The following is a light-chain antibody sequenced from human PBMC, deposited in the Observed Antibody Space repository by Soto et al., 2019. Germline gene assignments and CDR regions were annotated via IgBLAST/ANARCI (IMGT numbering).Light chain of an antibody. J-gene: IGLJ2*01. V-gene: IGLV1-51*01. CDR3: GTWDSSLSAVV. CDR1: RSNIGNNY. Sequence: QSVLTQPPSVSAAPGQKVTISGSGSRSNIGNNYVSWYQQLPGTAPNLLIYDNNKRPSGIPDRFSGSKSGTSATLGITGLQTGDEADYYCGTWDSSLSAVVFGGGTKLTVL. CDR2: DNN.